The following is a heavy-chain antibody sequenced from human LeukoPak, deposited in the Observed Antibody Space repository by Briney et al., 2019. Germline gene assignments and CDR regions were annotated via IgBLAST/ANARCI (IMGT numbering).Heavy chain of an antibody. CDR1: GYTFTSYG. CDR2: ISSHNDNT. Sequence: ASVKVSCKASGYTFTSYGISWVRRAPGQGFEWMGWISSHNDNTGYAQKFQDRVTLTTDISTSTAYMELRSLRSDDTAVYYCARGVGSAFDIWGQGTLVSVSS. V-gene: IGHV1-18*01. J-gene: IGHJ3*02. D-gene: IGHD2-15*01. CDR3: ARGVGSAFDI.